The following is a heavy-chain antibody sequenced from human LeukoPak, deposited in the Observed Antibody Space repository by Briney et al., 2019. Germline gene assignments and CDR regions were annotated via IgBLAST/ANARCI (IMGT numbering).Heavy chain of an antibody. CDR1: GFTFSSYA. CDR2: ISGSGGST. Sequence: GGSLRLSCAASGFTFSSYAMSWVRQAPGKGLEWVSAISGSGGSTYYADSLKGRFTISRDNSKNTMYLQMNSLRVEDTAVYYCAQDRAWIEFYFWGQGTLVTVSS. J-gene: IGHJ4*02. D-gene: IGHD5-12*01. CDR3: AQDRAWIEFYF. V-gene: IGHV3-23*01.